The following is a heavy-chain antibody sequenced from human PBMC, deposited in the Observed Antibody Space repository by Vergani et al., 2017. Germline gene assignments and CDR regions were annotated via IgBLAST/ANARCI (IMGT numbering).Heavy chain of an antibody. CDR2: ISGSGGST. J-gene: IGHJ4*02. CDR1: GFTFSSYA. Sequence: EVQLVESGGGLVQPGGSLRLSCAASGFTFSSYAMSWVRQAPGKGLEWVSAISGSGGSTYYADSVKGRFTISRDNSKNTLYLQMNSLRAEDTALYYCAKHASTYYSDRSGYLFDYWGQGTLVTVSS. V-gene: IGHV3-23*04. CDR3: AKHASTYYSDRSGYLFDY. D-gene: IGHD3-22*01.